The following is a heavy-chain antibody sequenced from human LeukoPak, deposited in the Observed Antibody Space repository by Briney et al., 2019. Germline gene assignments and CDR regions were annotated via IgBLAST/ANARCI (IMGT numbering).Heavy chain of an antibody. J-gene: IGHJ5*02. CDR2: ISYDGSNK. Sequence: PGGSLRLSCAASGFTFSSYGMHWVRQAPGKGLEWVAVISYDGSNKYYADSVKGRFTISRDNSKNTLYLQMNSLRAEDTAVYYCARDSYGSSWLDVWGQGTLVTVSS. D-gene: IGHD6-13*01. CDR3: ARDSYGSSWLDV. V-gene: IGHV3-30*03. CDR1: GFTFSSYG.